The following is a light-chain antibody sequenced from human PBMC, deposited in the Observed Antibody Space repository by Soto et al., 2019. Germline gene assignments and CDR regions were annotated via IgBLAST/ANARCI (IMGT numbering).Light chain of an antibody. CDR2: GNN. CDR1: SSNIGAGYD. Sequence: QSVLTQPPSVSGAPGQRVTISCTGSSSNIGAGYDVHWYQQVPGAAPKLLIYGNNNRPSGVPDRFSGSKSATSASLAITGLQDEDEADYYCQSYGGTLIFGGGTKLTVL. CDR3: QSYGGTLI. J-gene: IGLJ2*01. V-gene: IGLV1-40*01.